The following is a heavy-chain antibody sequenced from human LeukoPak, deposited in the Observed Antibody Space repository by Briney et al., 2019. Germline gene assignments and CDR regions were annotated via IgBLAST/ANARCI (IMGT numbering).Heavy chain of an antibody. CDR2: ISAYNGNT. CDR3: AGDYGDRTGGFDY. Sequence: ASVKVSCKTSGYTFTNYGISWVRQAPGLGLEWMGWISAYNGNTNYAQKVQGRVTITADESTSTAYMELSSLRSEDTAVYYCAGDYGDRTGGFDYWGQGTLVTVSS. D-gene: IGHD4-17*01. CDR1: GYTFTNYG. J-gene: IGHJ4*02. V-gene: IGHV1-18*01.